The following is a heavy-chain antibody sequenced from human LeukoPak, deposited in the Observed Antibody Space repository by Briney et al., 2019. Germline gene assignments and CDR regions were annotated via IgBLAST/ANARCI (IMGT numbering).Heavy chain of an antibody. J-gene: IGHJ4*02. CDR3: ARPRDGFSFDY. CDR2: IYSGGST. V-gene: IGHV3-53*01. CDR1: GFTISNNY. Sequence: PGGSLRLSCAASGFTISNNYMSWVRQAPGKGLEWVSVIYSGGSTYADSVKGRLTISRDNSKNTMYLQMNSLRAEDTAVYYCARPRDGFSFDYWGQGTLVTVSS. D-gene: IGHD5-24*01.